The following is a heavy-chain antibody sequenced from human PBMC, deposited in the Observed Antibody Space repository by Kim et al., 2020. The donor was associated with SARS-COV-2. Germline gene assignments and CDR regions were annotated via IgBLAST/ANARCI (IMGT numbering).Heavy chain of an antibody. CDR3: ARTLAAAAYFDY. J-gene: IGHJ4*02. Sequence: KYYRTSLRTRLTISKDTSKNQVVLTMTNMDPVDTATYYCARTLAAAAYFDYWGQGTLVTVSS. D-gene: IGHD6-25*01. CDR2: K. V-gene: IGHV2-70*01.